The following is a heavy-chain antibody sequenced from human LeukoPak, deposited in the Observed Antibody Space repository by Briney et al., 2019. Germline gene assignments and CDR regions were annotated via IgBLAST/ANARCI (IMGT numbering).Heavy chain of an antibody. Sequence: ASVKVSCKASGGTFSSYAISWVRQAPGQGLEWMGRISAYNGNTNYAQKLQGRVTMTTDTSTSTAYMELRSLRSDDTAVYYCARDGVVVVAATGGDYWGQGTLVTVSS. D-gene: IGHD2-15*01. V-gene: IGHV1-18*01. CDR2: ISAYNGNT. CDR3: ARDGVVVVAATGGDY. CDR1: GGTFSSYA. J-gene: IGHJ4*02.